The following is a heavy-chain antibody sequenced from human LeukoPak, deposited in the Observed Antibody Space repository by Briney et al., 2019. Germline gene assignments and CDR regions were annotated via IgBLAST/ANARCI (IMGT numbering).Heavy chain of an antibody. D-gene: IGHD5-24*01. CDR1: GYTFNGYG. CDR2: VGRDGNDK. CDR3: LSGYNLS. V-gene: IGHV3-30*02. J-gene: IGHJ1*01. Sequence: GSLRLSCGASGYTFNGYGMHWVRQAPGKGLEGVAFVGRDGNDKYYADSVKGRFTLSRDNSKNKLYLPMNRLRINDPAVNFCLSGYNLSWGQGDLVTVSS.